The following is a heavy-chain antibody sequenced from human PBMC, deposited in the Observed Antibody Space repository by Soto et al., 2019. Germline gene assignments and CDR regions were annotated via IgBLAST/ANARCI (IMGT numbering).Heavy chain of an antibody. V-gene: IGHV2-70*01. CDR2: VDWDDDK. D-gene: IGHD2-15*01. CDR3: ARMGAGGGSCYGFDY. CDR1: GFSRITSGMC. Sequence: SGPTLVNPTQTLTLTCTFSGFSRITSGMCVSWIRQPPGKALEWLALVDWDDDKYYSTSLKTRLTISKDRSKNQVVLTMTNMDPVDTAPYYCARMGAGGGSCYGFDYWGQGTLVTVSS. J-gene: IGHJ4*02.